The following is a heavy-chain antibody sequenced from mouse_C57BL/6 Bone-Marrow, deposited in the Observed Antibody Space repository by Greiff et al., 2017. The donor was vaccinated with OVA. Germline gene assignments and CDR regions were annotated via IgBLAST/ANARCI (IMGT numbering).Heavy chain of an antibody. CDR3: ARSYYYVISPWFAD. V-gene: IGHV1-76*01. CDR1: GYTFTDYY. J-gene: IGHJ3*01. Sequence: QVQLQQSGAELVRPGASVKLSCKASGYTFTDYYINWVKQRPGQGLEWIARIYPGSGNTYYNEKFKGKATLTAEKSSSTAYMQLSSLTSEDSAVYFCARSYYYVISPWFADWGKGTLVTVSA. D-gene: IGHD1-1*01. CDR2: IYPGSGNT.